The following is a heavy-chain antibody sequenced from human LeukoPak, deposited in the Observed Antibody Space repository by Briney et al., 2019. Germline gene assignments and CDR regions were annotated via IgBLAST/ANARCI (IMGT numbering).Heavy chain of an antibody. Sequence: GGSLRLSCAASGLTFSSYGMHWVRQAPGKGLEWVAVISYDGSNKYYADSVKGRFTISRDNSKNTLYLQMNSLRAEDTAVYNCANPYIDAFDIWGQGTMVTVSS. CDR2: ISYDGSNK. D-gene: IGHD1-1*01. CDR3: ANPYIDAFDI. V-gene: IGHV3-30*18. CDR1: GLTFSSYG. J-gene: IGHJ3*02.